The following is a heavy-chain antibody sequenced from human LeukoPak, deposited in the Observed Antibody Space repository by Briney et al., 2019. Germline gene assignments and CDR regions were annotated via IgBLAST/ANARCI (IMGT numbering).Heavy chain of an antibody. CDR2: ISSSSSYS. CDR3: AAGTAADF. V-gene: IGHV3-11*03. D-gene: IGHD6-13*01. CDR1: GLHFREYY. Sequence: GGSLRLSCIVSGLHFREYYMNWLRPAPGKGLYCISYISSSSSYSDYAISVTARFTISRDNAKSALYLQLNSLRLEDTAVYYCAAGTAADFWGQGTLVTVSS. J-gene: IGHJ4*02.